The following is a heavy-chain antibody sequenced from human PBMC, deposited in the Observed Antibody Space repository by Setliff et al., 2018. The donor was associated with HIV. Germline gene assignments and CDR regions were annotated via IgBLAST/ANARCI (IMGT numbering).Heavy chain of an antibody. D-gene: IGHD2-21*02. CDR2: IYSTGTT. V-gene: IGHV4-61*09. CDR3: ARGRDGYSLGNFDF. Sequence: PSETLSLTCTVSGGSISSSSYCWTWIRQSAGKGLEWIGHIYSTGTTNYNSSLKSRLTMSIDTSKNQFSLGLRSLTAADTAVYYCARGRDGYSLGNFDFWGQGTLVTVSS. CDR1: GGSISSSSYC. J-gene: IGHJ4*02.